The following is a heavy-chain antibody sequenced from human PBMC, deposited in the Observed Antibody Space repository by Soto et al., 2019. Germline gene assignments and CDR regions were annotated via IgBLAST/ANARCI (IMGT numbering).Heavy chain of an antibody. D-gene: IGHD6-13*01. CDR2: INPSGGST. J-gene: IGHJ5*02. V-gene: IGHV1-46*01. CDR1: GYTFSTYY. CDR3: ARTAPRGSSWYYNWFDP. Sequence: ASVKVSCKASGYTFSTYYMHWVRQALGQGLEWMGIINPSGGSTNYAQKFQGRVTMTRDTSTSTVYMELSSLRSDDTAVYYCARTAPRGSSWYYNWFDPWGQGTLVTVSS.